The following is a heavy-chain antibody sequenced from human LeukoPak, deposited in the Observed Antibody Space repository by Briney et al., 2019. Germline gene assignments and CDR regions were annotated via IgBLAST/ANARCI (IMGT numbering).Heavy chain of an antibody. CDR3: ARDPSATGTDYFDY. J-gene: IGHJ4*02. D-gene: IGHD3-9*01. V-gene: IGHV4-39*07. CDR2: IYYSGST. Sequence: PSETLSLTCTVSGGSISSSSYYWGWIRQPPGKGLEWIGSIYYSGSTYYNPSLKSRVTISVDKSKNQFSLKLSSVTAADTAVYYCARDPSATGTDYFDYWGQGTLVTVSS. CDR1: GGSISSSSYY.